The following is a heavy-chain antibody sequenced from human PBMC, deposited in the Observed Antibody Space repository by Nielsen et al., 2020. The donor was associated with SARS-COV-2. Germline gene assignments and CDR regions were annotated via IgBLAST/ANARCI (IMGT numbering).Heavy chain of an antibody. V-gene: IGHV3-21*01. Sequence: GESLKISCAASGFTFSSYSMNWVRQAPGKGLEWVSSISSSSSYIYYADSVKGRFTISRDNAKNSLYLQMNSLRAEDTAVYYCARVDSRGHWGQGTLVTVSS. CDR2: ISSSSSYI. J-gene: IGHJ4*02. CDR1: GFTFSSYS. D-gene: IGHD3-22*01. CDR3: ARVDSRGH.